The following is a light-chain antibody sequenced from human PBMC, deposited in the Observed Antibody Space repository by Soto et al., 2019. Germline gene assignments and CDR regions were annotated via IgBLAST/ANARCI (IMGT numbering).Light chain of an antibody. V-gene: IGLV2-14*01. CDR3: SSYTSSSNRV. J-gene: IGLJ3*02. Sequence: QSVLTQPASVSGSPGQSITISCTGTSSDVGGYNYVSWYQQHPGKAPKLMIYEVSNRPSGVSNLFSGTKSCTTASLTISGLQAEDEADYYCSSYTSSSNRVFGGGTKLTVL. CDR2: EVS. CDR1: SSDVGGYNY.